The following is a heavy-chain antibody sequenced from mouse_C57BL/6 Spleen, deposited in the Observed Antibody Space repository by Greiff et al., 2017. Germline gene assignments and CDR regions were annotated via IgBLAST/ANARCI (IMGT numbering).Heavy chain of an antibody. D-gene: IGHD2-5*01. CDR2: IYPRDGST. CDR3: ARFAYYRNPKDCAMGY. CDR1: GYTFTDYT. J-gene: IGHJ4*01. Sequence: VQLQQSDAELVKPGASVKLSCKASGYTFTDYTIHWMKQRPEQGLEWIGYIYPRDGSTKYNEKVKGKATLTADKSSSTAYMQLNSLTSEDSAVYFCARFAYYRNPKDCAMGYWGQGTSVTVST. V-gene: IGHV1-78*01.